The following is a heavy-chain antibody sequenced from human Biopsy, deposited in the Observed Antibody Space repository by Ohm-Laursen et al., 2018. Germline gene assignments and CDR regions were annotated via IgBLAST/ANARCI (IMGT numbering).Heavy chain of an antibody. J-gene: IGHJ2*01. CDR2: IYNAETT. CDR3: ARHAPSYSGSYWRYFDL. CDR1: GGSISSSTTYY. D-gene: IGHD1-26*01. Sequence: SDTLSLTCTVSGGSISSSTTYYWAWLRQPPGKGLEWIGSIYNAETTFYNPSLKSRVTISVDTSANQFSLRLTSVTAADTAVYYCARHAPSYSGSYWRYFDLWGRGTLVTVSS. V-gene: IGHV4-39*01.